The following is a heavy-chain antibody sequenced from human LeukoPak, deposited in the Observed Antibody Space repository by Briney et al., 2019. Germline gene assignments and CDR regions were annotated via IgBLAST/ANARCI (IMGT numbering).Heavy chain of an antibody. J-gene: IGHJ5*02. V-gene: IGHV4-38-2*02. CDR1: GYPIGLDYY. CDR3: ARAPSSYESGNGYPNLGWLDP. CDR2: FHRGRI. D-gene: IGHD5-24*01. Sequence: SETLSLTCKVSGYPIGLDYYWVWIRQAPGRGLQWIGGFHRGRIQYNSALKSRVTISIDSSKNQFSLRMWPVTAADTAFYFCARAPSSYESGNGYPNLGWLDPWGQGAVVTVSS.